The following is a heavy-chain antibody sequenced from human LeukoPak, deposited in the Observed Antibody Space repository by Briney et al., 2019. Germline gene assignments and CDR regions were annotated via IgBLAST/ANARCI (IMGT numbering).Heavy chain of an antibody. J-gene: IGHJ5*02. Sequence: SETLSLTCTVSGGSISSGGYYWSWIRQHPGKGLEWIGYIYYSGSTYYNPSLKSRVTISVDTSKNQFSLKLSSVTAADTAVYYCARAREAARLSERENWFDPWGQGTPVTVLS. CDR1: GGSISSGGYY. CDR3: ARAREAARLSERENWFDP. D-gene: IGHD2-15*01. CDR2: IYYSGST. V-gene: IGHV4-31*03.